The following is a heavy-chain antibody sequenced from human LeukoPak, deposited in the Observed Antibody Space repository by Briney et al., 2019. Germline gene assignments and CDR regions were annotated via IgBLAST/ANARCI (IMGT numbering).Heavy chain of an antibody. J-gene: IGHJ4*02. D-gene: IGHD3-3*01. CDR1: GGSISSYY. V-gene: IGHV4-59*08. CDR3: ARHVVSDYDFWSGYQGFDY. CDR2: IYYSGST. Sequence: SETLSLTCTVSGGSISSYYWSWIRQPPGKGLEWIGYIYYSGSTNYNPSLKSRVTISVDTSKNQFSLKLSSVTAADTAVYYCARHVVSDYDFWSGYQGFDYWGQGTLVTVSS.